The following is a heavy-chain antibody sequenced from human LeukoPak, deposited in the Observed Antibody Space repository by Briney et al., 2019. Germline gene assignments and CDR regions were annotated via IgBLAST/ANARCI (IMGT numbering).Heavy chain of an antibody. CDR1: GFTFSSYG. J-gene: IGHJ4*02. CDR3: AKDLGHLGYCSGGSCYVLDY. V-gene: IGHV3-30*02. D-gene: IGHD2-15*01. Sequence: GGSLRLSCAASGFTFSSYGMHWVRQAPGQGLEWVAFIRYDGSNKYYADSVKGRFTISRDNSKNTLYLQMNSVRAEDTAVYYCAKDLGHLGYCSGGSCYVLDYWGQGTLVTVSS. CDR2: IRYDGSNK.